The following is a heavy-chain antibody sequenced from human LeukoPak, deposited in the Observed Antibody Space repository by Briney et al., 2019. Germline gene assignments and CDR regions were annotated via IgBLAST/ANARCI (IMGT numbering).Heavy chain of an antibody. D-gene: IGHD3-22*01. CDR2: IIPIFGTA. V-gene: IGHV1-69*13. Sequence: SVKVSCKASGGTFSSYAISWVRQAPGQGLEWMGGIIPIFGTANYAQKLQGRVMITADESTSTAYMELSSLRSEDTAVYYCARDPDDSSGYYLTSSYWGQGTLVTVSS. CDR1: GGTFSSYA. CDR3: ARDPDDSSGYYLTSSY. J-gene: IGHJ4*02.